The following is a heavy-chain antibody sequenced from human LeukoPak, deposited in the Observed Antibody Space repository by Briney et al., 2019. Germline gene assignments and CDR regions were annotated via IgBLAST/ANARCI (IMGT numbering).Heavy chain of an antibody. Sequence: ASVKVSCKASGYTFTSYDINWVRQATGQGLEWMGWMNPNSGNTGYAQKFQGRVTMTRNTSISTAYMELSSLRSEDTAVYYCARGPYSSSWFQPIDPWGQGTLVTVSP. CDR1: GYTFTSYD. CDR2: MNPNSGNT. J-gene: IGHJ5*02. D-gene: IGHD6-13*01. CDR3: ARGPYSSSWFQPIDP. V-gene: IGHV1-8*01.